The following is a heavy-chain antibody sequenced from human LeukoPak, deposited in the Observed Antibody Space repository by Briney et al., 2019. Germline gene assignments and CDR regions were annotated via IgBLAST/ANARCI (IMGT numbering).Heavy chain of an antibody. CDR2: IYYSGSN. CDR3: ARTKGGSTLDY. V-gene: IGHV4-31*03. CDR1: GCSVSSGGYY. Sequence: PSESLTLTCTVSGCSVSSGGYYWVWIPQQPGKGLEWIVYIYYSGSNYDNSSLKSRVTISVDTTKNQFSLKLSSVTAADTAVYYCARTKGGSTLDYWGQGTLVTVSS. J-gene: IGHJ4*02. D-gene: IGHD2-2*01.